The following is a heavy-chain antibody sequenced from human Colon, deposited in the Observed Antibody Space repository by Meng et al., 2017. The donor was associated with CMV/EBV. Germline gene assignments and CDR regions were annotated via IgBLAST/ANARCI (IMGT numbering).Heavy chain of an antibody. V-gene: IGHV5-51*01. CDR3: ARPNNYNSHWYFDL. Sequence: GGSLRLSCKGSGYSFTNSWIGWVRQMPGKGLEWMGMIYPPDSDTRCSPSFQGQVTLSVDKSISTAYLQWNSLKASDTAIYYCARPNNYNSHWYFDLWGRGTLVTVSS. D-gene: IGHD1-1*01. CDR2: IYPPDSDT. J-gene: IGHJ2*01. CDR1: GYSFTNSW.